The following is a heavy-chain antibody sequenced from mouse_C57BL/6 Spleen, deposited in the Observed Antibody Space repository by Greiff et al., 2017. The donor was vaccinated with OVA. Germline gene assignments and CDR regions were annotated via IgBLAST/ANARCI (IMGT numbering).Heavy chain of an antibody. Sequence: QVQLQQPGAELVKPGASVKLSCKASGYTFTSYWMQWVKQRPGQGLEWIGEIDPSDSYTNYNQKFKGKATLTVDTSSSTAYMQLSSLTSEDSAVYYCARISNPFAYWGQGTLVTVSA. CDR1: GYTFTSYW. CDR3: ARISNPFAY. V-gene: IGHV1-50*01. J-gene: IGHJ3*01. CDR2: IDPSDSYT. D-gene: IGHD2-5*01.